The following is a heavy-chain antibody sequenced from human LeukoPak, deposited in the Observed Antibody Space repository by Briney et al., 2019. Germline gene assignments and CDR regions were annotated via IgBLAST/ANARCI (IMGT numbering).Heavy chain of an antibody. CDR3: AKDRPNYYGSNGHYYRRDGDY. V-gene: IGHV3-48*03. Sequence: GSLRLSCAASGFTFSSYEMNWVRQAPGKGLEWVSYISSSGSTIYYADSVKGRFTISRDNSRNTLYLQMNSLRAEDTAVYYCAKDRPNYYGSNGHYYRRDGDYWGQGTLVTVSS. D-gene: IGHD3-22*01. CDR2: ISSSGSTI. J-gene: IGHJ4*02. CDR1: GFTFSSYE.